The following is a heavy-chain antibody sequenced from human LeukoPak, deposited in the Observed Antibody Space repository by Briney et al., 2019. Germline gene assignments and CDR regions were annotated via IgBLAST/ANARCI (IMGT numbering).Heavy chain of an antibody. CDR3: AREYCSSPSCYFDY. Sequence: GRSLRFSCAASGFTFSSYGRHWVRQAPGRGLEWVGVIWYDGSNKYYADSVKGRFTISRDNSKKTLYLQKNSLSAVDPAMNYCAREYCSSPSCYFDYWVRGTLVTVSS. CDR1: GFTFSSYG. D-gene: IGHD2-2*01. J-gene: IGHJ4*02. V-gene: IGHV3-33*01. CDR2: IWYDGSNK.